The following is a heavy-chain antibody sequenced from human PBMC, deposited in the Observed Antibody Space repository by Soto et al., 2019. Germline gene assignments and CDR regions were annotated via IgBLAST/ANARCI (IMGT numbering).Heavy chain of an antibody. Sequence: QVQLVESGGGVVQPGRSLRLSCAASGFSFSNYGIHWVRQAPGKGLEWVALISHDGSNTYYADSVKDRFTISRDSSKNTLYLQMNSLRAEDTAVYYCAKDGNVYSSGWYAPSLDYWGQGTLVTVSS. J-gene: IGHJ4*02. D-gene: IGHD6-19*01. CDR1: GFSFSNYG. CDR3: AKDGNVYSSGWYAPSLDY. V-gene: IGHV3-30*18. CDR2: ISHDGSNT.